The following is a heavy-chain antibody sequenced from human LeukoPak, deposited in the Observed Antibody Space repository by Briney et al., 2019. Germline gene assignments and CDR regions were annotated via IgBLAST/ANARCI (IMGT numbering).Heavy chain of an antibody. CDR1: GGSFSGYY. D-gene: IGHD5-18*01. CDR2: INHSGST. Sequence: SETLSLTCAVYGGSFSGYYWSWIRQPPGKGLEWIGEINHSGSTNYNPSLKSRVTISADTSKNQFSLKLSSVTAADTAVYYCARSRDTAMPTDYWGQGTLVTVSS. CDR3: ARSRDTAMPTDY. V-gene: IGHV4-34*01. J-gene: IGHJ4*02.